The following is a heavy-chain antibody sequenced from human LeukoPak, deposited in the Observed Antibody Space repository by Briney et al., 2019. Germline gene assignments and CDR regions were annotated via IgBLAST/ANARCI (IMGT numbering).Heavy chain of an antibody. D-gene: IGHD3-9*01. J-gene: IGHJ4*02. CDR2: IKQDGSQK. CDR1: GFTFSSYW. Sequence: GGSLRLSCAASGFTFSSYWMSWLRQAPGKGLEWVAKIKQDGSQKYYLDSVKGRFTISRDNAETSLYLQMNSLRAEDTALYYCARVGYDILTGYNTNRYTLDYWGQGTLVTVSS. CDR3: ARVGYDILTGYNTNRYTLDY. V-gene: IGHV3-7*03.